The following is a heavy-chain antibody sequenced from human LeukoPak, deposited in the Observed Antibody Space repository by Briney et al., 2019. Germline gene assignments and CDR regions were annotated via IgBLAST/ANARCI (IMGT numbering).Heavy chain of an antibody. V-gene: IGHV3-23*01. CDR1: GFTFSSYA. CDR3: AKGLAAALYYYYGMDV. D-gene: IGHD6-13*01. CDR2: ISGSGGST. Sequence: GGSLRLSCAASGFTFSSYAMSWVRQAPGKGLEWVSAISGSGGSTYYADSVKGRFTISRNNSKNTLYLQMNSLRAEDTAVYYCAKGLAAALYYYYGMDVWGQGTTVTVSS. J-gene: IGHJ6*02.